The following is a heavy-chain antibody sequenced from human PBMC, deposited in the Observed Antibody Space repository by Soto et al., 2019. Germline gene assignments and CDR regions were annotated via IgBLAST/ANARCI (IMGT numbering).Heavy chain of an antibody. CDR3: ARGGSGSPHSYYYYYYGMDV. J-gene: IGHJ6*02. Sequence: SETLSLTCTVSGGSISSYYWSWIRQPPGKGLEWIGYIYYSGSTNYNPSLKSRVTISVDTSKNQFSLKLSSVTAADTAVYYCARGGSGSPHSYYYYYYGMDVWGQGTTVTVSS. V-gene: IGHV4-59*01. CDR2: IYYSGST. D-gene: IGHD3-10*01. CDR1: GGSISSYY.